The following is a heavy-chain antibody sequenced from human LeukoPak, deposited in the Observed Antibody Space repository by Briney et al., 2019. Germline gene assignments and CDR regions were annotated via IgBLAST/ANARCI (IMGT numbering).Heavy chain of an antibody. CDR2: ISSSGTPI. D-gene: IGHD2-21*01. Sequence: GGSLRLSCAASGFTSSSYGMNWVRQAPGKGLEWVSYISSSGTPIHYADSVKGRFTISRDNAKNSLFLQMNSLRAEDTAVYYCAREKTACGGDCYDSWGQGTLVTVSS. V-gene: IGHV3-48*03. CDR3: AREKTACGGDCYDS. J-gene: IGHJ4*02. CDR1: GFTSSSYG.